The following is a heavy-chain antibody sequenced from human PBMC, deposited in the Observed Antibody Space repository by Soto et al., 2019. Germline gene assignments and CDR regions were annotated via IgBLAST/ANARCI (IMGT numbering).Heavy chain of an antibody. J-gene: IGHJ4*02. Sequence: ASVKVSCKASGLTFTSSAVQWVRQARGQRLEWIGWIVVGSGNTNYAQKFQERVTITRDMSTSTAYMELSSRPSYDTAVYYCAAGTNYYDTHATAFGYWDQLTLVSVAS. D-gene: IGHD3-22*01. CDR3: AAGTNYYDTHATAFGY. V-gene: IGHV1-58*01. CDR1: GLTFTSSA. CDR2: IVVGSGNT.